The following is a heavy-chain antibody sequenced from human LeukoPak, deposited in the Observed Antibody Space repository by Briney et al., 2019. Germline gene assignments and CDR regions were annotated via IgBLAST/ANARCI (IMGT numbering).Heavy chain of an antibody. Sequence: ASETLSLTCAVYGGSFSGYYWSWIRQPPGKGLEWIGEINHSGSTNYNPSLKSRVTISVDTSKNQFSLKLSSVTAADTAVYYCASFSSSWRGSWFDPWGQGTLVTVSP. CDR3: ASFSSSWRGSWFDP. V-gene: IGHV4-34*01. D-gene: IGHD6-13*01. CDR2: INHSGST. J-gene: IGHJ5*02. CDR1: GGSFSGYY.